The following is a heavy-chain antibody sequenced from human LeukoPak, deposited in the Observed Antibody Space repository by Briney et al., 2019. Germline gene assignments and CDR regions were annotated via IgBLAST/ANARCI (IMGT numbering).Heavy chain of an antibody. CDR2: IYTSGST. CDR3: ARDRYYYDSSAFYYRFDP. CDR1: GGSIGTYY. Sequence: SETLSLTCTVSGGSIGTYYWSWIRQPAGKGLEWIGRIYTSGSTNYNPSLKSRVTMSVDTSKNQFSLRLSSVTAADSAVYYCARDRYYYDSSAFYYRFDPWGQGTLVTVSS. V-gene: IGHV4-4*07. D-gene: IGHD3-22*01. J-gene: IGHJ5*02.